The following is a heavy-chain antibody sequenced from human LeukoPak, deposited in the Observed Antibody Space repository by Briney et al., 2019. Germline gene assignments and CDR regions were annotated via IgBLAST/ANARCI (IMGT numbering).Heavy chain of an antibody. D-gene: IGHD3-10*01. Sequence: GGSLRLSCAASGFTFSSYSMNWVRQAPGKGLEWVSSISSSGSYIYYADSVKGRFTISRDNAKNSLYLQMNSLRAEDTAVYYCARGPGEWFGGLLGWGQGTLVTVSS. CDR1: GFTFSSYS. J-gene: IGHJ4*02. CDR2: ISSSGSYI. V-gene: IGHV3-21*01. CDR3: ARGPGEWFGGLLG.